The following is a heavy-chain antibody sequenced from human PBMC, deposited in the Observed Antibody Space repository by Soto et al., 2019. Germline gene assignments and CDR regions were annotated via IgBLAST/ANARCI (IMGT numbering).Heavy chain of an antibody. CDR3: ARTMTTSGWFDP. D-gene: IGHD4-17*01. J-gene: IGHJ5*02. V-gene: IGHV4-30-2*01. Sequence: LSLTCAVSGGPITSGGYSWSWIRQPPGEGLEWIGYIYHSGGTYYNPSLKSRVTLSIDRTKKQFSLKLKSVAAADTAVYFCARTMTTSGWFDPWGQGTLVTVSS. CDR2: IYHSGGT. CDR1: GGPITSGGYS.